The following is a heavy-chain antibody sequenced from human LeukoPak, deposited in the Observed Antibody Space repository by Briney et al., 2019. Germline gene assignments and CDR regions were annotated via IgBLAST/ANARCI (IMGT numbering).Heavy chain of an antibody. D-gene: IGHD3-22*01. CDR2: IYDSGTT. Sequence: PSETLSLTCTVSGYSVSGPYYWGWIRQPPGRGLEWIGTIYDSGTTYYNPSLKSRVTISIGTSKNQFSLNLSSVTAADTAVYYCARHQYYDSRGSHYYSYYYMDVWGKGTTVTASS. J-gene: IGHJ6*03. CDR1: GYSVSGPYY. CDR3: ARHQYYDSRGSHYYSYYYMDV. V-gene: IGHV4-38-2*02.